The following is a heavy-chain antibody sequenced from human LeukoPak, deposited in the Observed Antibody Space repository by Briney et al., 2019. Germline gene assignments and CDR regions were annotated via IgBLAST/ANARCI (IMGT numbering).Heavy chain of an antibody. CDR2: IYTSGST. V-gene: IGHV4-61*02. Sequence: SETLSLTCTVSGGSISSSSYYWSWIRQPAGKGLEWIGRIYTSGSTNYNPSLKSRVTISVDTSKNQFSLKLSSVTAADTAVYYCARENSGYDYGYYFDYWGQGTLVTASS. CDR3: ARENSGYDYGYYFDY. D-gene: IGHD5-12*01. CDR1: GGSISSSSYY. J-gene: IGHJ4*02.